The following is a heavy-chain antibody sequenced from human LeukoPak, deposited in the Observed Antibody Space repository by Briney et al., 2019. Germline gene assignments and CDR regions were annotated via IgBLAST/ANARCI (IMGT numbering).Heavy chain of an antibody. V-gene: IGHV3-30*18. CDR3: AKRGGYCSSTSCYRWFDP. CDR1: GITFNSYA. J-gene: IGHJ5*02. D-gene: IGHD2-2*01. CDR2: ISYDGSNK. Sequence: GGSLRLSCAASGITFNSYAMSWVRQAPGKGLEWVAVISYDGSNKYYADSVKGRFTISRDNSKNTLYLQMNSLRAEDTAVYYCAKRGGYCSSTSCYRWFDPWGQGTLVTVSS.